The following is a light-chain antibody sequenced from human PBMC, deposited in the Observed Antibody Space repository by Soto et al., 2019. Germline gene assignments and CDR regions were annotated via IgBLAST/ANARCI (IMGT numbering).Light chain of an antibody. CDR3: QQYYNTPYT. CDR2: GAS. V-gene: IGKV4-1*01. J-gene: IGKJ2*01. CDR1: QSVLYSSNNKNY. Sequence: DIVMTQSPDSLAVSLGERATINCKSSQSVLYSSNNKNYLAWYQLKPGQPPKLLIYGASIRESGVPDRFTGSGSGTDFTLTISSLQSEDLAVYYCQQYYNTPYTFGQGTKLEIK.